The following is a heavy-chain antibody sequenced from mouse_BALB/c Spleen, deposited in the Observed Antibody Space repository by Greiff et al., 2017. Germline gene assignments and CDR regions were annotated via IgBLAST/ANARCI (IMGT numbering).Heavy chain of an antibody. V-gene: IGHV5-12-2*01. J-gene: IGHJ2*01. D-gene: IGHD2-10*02. Sequence: DVKLVESGGGLVQPGGSLKLSCAASGFTFSSYTMSWVRQTPEKRLEWVAYISNGGGSTYYPDTVKGRFTISRDNAKNTLYLQMSSLKSEDTAMYYCARQEYGNYYFDYWGQGTTLTVSS. CDR3: ARQEYGNYYFDY. CDR2: ISNGGGST. CDR1: GFTFSSYT.